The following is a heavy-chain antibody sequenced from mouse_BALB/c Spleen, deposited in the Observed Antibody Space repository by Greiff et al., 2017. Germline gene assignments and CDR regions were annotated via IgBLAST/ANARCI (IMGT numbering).Heavy chain of an antibody. CDR2: ISSGGST. V-gene: IGHV5-6-5*01. J-gene: IGHJ3*01. D-gene: IGHD1-2*01. CDR1: GFTFSSYA. CDR3: ARDYGLFAY. Sequence: EVQRVESGGGLVKPGGSLKLSCAASGFTFSSYAMSWVRQTPEKRLEWVASISSGGSTYYPDSVKGRFTISRDNARNILYLQMSSLRSEDTAMYYCARDYGLFAYGGQGTLVTVSA.